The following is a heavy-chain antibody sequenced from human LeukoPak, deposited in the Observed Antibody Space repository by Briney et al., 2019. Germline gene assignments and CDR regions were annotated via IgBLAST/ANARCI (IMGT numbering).Heavy chain of an antibody. V-gene: IGHV3-30-3*01. Sequence: HPGGSLRLSCAASGFTFSSYAMHWVRQAPGKGLEWVAVISYDGSNKYYADSVKGRITISRDNSKNTLYLQMNGLRAEDTAVYYCATDQVYCSGGSCYSVGFFYWGQGTLVTVSS. D-gene: IGHD2-15*01. CDR3: ATDQVYCSGGSCYSVGFFY. CDR1: GFTFSSYA. J-gene: IGHJ4*02. CDR2: ISYDGSNK.